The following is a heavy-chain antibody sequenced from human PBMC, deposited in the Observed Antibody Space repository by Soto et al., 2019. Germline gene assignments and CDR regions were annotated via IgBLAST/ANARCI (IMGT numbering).Heavy chain of an antibody. V-gene: IGHV3-15*07. CDR1: GFTFSNVW. CDR2: IKSKLDGETI. D-gene: IGHD6-19*01. Sequence: EGQLVESGGGLVKPGGSLRLSCAASGFTFSNVWMNWVRQAPGKGLEWVGRIKSKLDGETIDYAAPVKGRFTISRDDSKNMLYLQMNSLQPEDTGVYYCTTLALNYNSDWYEFYDWGQGTLVTVSS. CDR3: TTLALNYNSDWYEFYD. J-gene: IGHJ4*02.